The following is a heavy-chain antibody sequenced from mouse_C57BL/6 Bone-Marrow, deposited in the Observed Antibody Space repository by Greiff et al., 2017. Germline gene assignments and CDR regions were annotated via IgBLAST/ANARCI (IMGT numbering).Heavy chain of an antibody. CDR2: IWGGGST. V-gene: IGHV2-9*01. D-gene: IGHD2-3*01. J-gene: IGHJ4*01. CDR3: ARQGDGSLHAMDY. CDR1: GFSLTSYG. Sequence: VQLQESGPGLVAPSQSLSITCTVSGFSLTSYGVDWVRQPPGKGLEWLGVIWGGGSTNYNSALMSRLSISKDNSKSQVFLQRNSLQTDDTAMYDCARQGDGSLHAMDYWGQGTSVTVSS.